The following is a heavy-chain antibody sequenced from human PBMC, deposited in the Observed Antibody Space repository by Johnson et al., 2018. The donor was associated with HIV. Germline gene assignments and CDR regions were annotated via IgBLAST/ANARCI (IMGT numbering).Heavy chain of an antibody. CDR3: ARDPDVTPGAFDI. CDR1: GFAFNNYW. CDR2: INQDGGEK. V-gene: IGHV3-7*03. D-gene: IGHD2-15*01. Sequence: VQLVESGGGLVQPGGSLRLSCAASGFAFNNYWMTWVRQAPVQGLEWVANINQDGGEKIYVDSVKGRFTISRDNAENSLYLQMNSLRAEDTAVYYCARDPDVTPGAFDIWGQGTTVIVSS. J-gene: IGHJ3*02.